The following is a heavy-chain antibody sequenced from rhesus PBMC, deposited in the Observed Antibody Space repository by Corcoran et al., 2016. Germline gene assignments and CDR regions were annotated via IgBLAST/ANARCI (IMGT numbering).Heavy chain of an antibody. J-gene: IGHJ4*01. CDR2: IYGNSAST. Sequence: QVQLQESGPGLVKPSETLSLTCPVSGGPIRDSYYWNWSRQPPGTGLDWIEIIYGNSASTYYNPSLKSRVTISKDTSKNQFFLKLSSVAAADTAVYYCARGWQQLPFDYWGQGVLVTVSS. V-gene: IGHV4S9*01. CDR3: ARGWQQLPFDY. CDR1: GGPIRDSYY. D-gene: IGHD6-43*01.